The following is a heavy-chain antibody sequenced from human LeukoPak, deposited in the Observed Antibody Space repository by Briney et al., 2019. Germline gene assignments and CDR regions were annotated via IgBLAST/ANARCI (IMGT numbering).Heavy chain of an antibody. CDR1: GFIFSSDD. CDR2: IQSNGRNK. V-gene: IGHV3-33*05. Sequence: PGGSLRLSCAASGFIFSSDDMHWVRQAPGKGLEWVAGIQSNGRNKYYVDSVKGRLAISRDNPKSTLYLQVNSLRVEDTALYYCARESEGGTGTSCPDYWGQGTLVTVSS. J-gene: IGHJ4*02. D-gene: IGHD2-2*01. CDR3: ARESEGGTGTSCPDY.